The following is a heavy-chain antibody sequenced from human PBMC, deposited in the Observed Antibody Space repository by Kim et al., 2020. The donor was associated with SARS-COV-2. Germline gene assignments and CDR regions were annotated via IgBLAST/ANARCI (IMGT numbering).Heavy chain of an antibody. D-gene: IGHD6-19*01. CDR2: INAGNGNT. CDR3: VRADGAYRGAVAGT. CDR1: GYTFTSYA. J-gene: IGHJ4*02. V-gene: IGHV1-3*01. Sequence: ASVKVSCKASGYTFTSYAMHWVRQAPGQRLEWMGWINAGNGNTKYSQKSQGRVTITRDTSASTAYMELSSLRSEDTAVYYCVRADGAYRGAVAGTWGQGTLVTVSS.